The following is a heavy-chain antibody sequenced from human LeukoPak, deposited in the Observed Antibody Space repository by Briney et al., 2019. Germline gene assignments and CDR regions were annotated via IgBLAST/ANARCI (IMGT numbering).Heavy chain of an antibody. D-gene: IGHD6-19*01. CDR3: ATRTMYSSGWLSN. Sequence: QTGGSLRLSCAASGFTFSSYAMSWVRQAPGKGLEWVSAISGSGGSTYYADSVKGRFTISRDNSKNTLYLQMNSLRAEDTAVYYRATRTMYSSGWLSNWGQGTLVTVSS. V-gene: IGHV3-23*01. J-gene: IGHJ4*02. CDR1: GFTFSSYA. CDR2: ISGSGGST.